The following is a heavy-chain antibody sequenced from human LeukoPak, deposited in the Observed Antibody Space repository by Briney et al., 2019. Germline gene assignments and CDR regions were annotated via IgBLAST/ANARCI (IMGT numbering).Heavy chain of an antibody. CDR2: INPNSGGT. V-gene: IGHV1-2*02. J-gene: IGHJ4*02. CDR3: ARDRCSGGSCYGFSDY. CDR1: GYTFTGYY. D-gene: IGHD2-15*01. Sequence: ASVKVSCKASGYTFTGYYMHWVRQAPGQGLEWMGWINPNSGGTNYAQKFQGRVTMTRDTSISTAYMELSRLRSDDTAVYYCARDRCSGGSCYGFSDYWGQGTLVTVSS.